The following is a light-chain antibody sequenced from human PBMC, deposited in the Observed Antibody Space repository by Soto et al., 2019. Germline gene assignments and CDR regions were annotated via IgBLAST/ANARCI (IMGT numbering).Light chain of an antibody. CDR2: RAS. J-gene: IGKJ1*01. V-gene: IGKV3-15*01. Sequence: EIVMTQSPATLSVSPGERATLSCRASQSVSSNLAWYQQTPGQAPRLLIYRASTRATGIPARFSGSGSGTEFTLTISSLQSEDFAVYYCQHYNNWPPWTFGQGTKVEIK. CDR3: QHYNNWPPWT. CDR1: QSVSSN.